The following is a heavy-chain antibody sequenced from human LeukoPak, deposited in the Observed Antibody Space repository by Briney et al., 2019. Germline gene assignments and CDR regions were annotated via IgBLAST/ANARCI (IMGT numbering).Heavy chain of an antibody. Sequence: PSETLSLTCTVSGGFISSGDYYWSWIRQPPGKGLEWIGYIYYSGSTYYNPSLKSRVTISVDTSKNQFSLKLSSVTAADTAVYYCARDRRYCSSTSCYGGAYYYYGMDVWGQGTTVTVSS. CDR2: IYYSGST. CDR3: ARDRRYCSSTSCYGGAYYYYGMDV. J-gene: IGHJ6*02. CDR1: GGFISSGDYY. D-gene: IGHD2-2*01. V-gene: IGHV4-30-4*01.